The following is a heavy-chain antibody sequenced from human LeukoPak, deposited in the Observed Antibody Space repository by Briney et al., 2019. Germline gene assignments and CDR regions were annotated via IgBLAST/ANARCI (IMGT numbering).Heavy chain of an antibody. CDR3: ARHGLWFGESLDY. CDR2: INHSGST. CDR1: GGSFSGYY. J-gene: IGHJ4*02. V-gene: IGHV4-34*01. D-gene: IGHD3-10*01. Sequence: SETLSLTCAVYGGSFSGYYWSWIRQPPGKGLEWIGEINHSGSTNYNPSLKSRVTISVDTSKNQFSLKLSSVTAADTAVYYCARHGLWFGESLDYWGQGTLVTVSS.